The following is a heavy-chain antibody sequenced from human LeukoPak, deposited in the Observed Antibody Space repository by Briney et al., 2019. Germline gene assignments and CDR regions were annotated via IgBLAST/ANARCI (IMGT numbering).Heavy chain of an antibody. Sequence: GGSLRLSCAASGFTFSSYSMNWVRQAPEKGLEWVSSISSSSSYIYYADSVKGRFTISRDNAKNSLYLQMNSLRAEDTAVYYCARDKSGYDHRGTYYYYGMDVWGQGTTVTVSS. J-gene: IGHJ6*02. D-gene: IGHD5-12*01. CDR3: ARDKSGYDHRGTYYYYGMDV. CDR2: ISSSSSYI. CDR1: GFTFSSYS. V-gene: IGHV3-21*01.